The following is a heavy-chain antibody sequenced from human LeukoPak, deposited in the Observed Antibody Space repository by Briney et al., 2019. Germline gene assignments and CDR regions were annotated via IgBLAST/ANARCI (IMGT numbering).Heavy chain of an antibody. V-gene: IGHV3-21*01. CDR2: ICITSSYI. D-gene: IGHD5/OR15-5a*01. CDR1: GFTFSSYS. Sequence: GGSLTLTCAASGFTFSSYSLNWVRQPPGKGLEWVSSICITSSYIYYADSVKGRFTISRDNAKNALYLQMNSLRAEETAVYYCARDVSVLWYFDLWGRGTLVTVSS. CDR3: ARDVSVLWYFDL. J-gene: IGHJ2*01.